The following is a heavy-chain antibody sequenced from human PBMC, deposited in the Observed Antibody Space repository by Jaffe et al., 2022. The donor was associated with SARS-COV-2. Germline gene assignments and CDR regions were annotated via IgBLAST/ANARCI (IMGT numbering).Heavy chain of an antibody. CDR2: IYYSGTT. CDR3: ARQMCSSNTCPFDF. D-gene: IGHD2-2*01. CDR1: GDSISSGSYY. V-gene: IGHV4-39*01. J-gene: IGHJ4*02. Sequence: QLQLQQSGPGLVKPSETLSLTCTVSGDSISSGSYYWGWIRQPPGKGLEWIGTIYYSGTTYYDPSLESRVTISVDTSKNQFSLNLSSVIAADTAVYYCARQMCSSNTCPFDFWGQGTLVTVSS.